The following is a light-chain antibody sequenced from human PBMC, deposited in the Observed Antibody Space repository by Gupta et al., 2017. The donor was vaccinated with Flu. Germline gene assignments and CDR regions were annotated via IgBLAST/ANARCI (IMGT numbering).Light chain of an antibody. V-gene: IGKV3-15*01. CDR3: QQYDNWPRGT. Sequence: EIVMTQSPATLAVSPGERATLSCRASQSVSSNLAWYQQKPGQAPRLLIYGASTTATGIPARFSGSGSGTEFTLTISSRQSEDFAVYYCQQYDNWPRGTFGQGTEVEIK. J-gene: IGKJ1*01. CDR2: GAS. CDR1: QSVSSN.